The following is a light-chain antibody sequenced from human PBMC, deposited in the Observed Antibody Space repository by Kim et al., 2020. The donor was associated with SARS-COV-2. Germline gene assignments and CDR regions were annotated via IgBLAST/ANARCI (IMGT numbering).Light chain of an antibody. CDR1: SSDLGAYNL. CDR3: TSYTRSDTWV. Sequence: GQSVTLSCTGTSSDLGAYNLVSWYQQHPGKAPKFMIHDVSQRPPGVSNRFSGSKSGNTASLTISGLQAEDEADYYCTSYTRSDTWVFGGGTQLTVL. CDR2: DVS. J-gene: IGLJ2*01. V-gene: IGLV2-14*03.